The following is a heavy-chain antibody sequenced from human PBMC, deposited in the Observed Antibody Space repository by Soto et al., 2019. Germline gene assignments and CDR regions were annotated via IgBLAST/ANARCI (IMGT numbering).Heavy chain of an antibody. CDR3: EIWSGDRDV. J-gene: IGHJ6*02. CDR1: GYTFTSYG. CDR2: ISAYNGNT. Sequence: QVQLVQSGPEVKKPGDSVKVSCKASGYTFTSYGITWVRQAPGQGLEWMGWISAYNGNTTDAPKLQGRVTMTTDTSTSTAYIELRSLRSDDTTVYYCEIWSGDRDVWGQGTPVTVSS. V-gene: IGHV1-18*01. D-gene: IGHD3-10*01.